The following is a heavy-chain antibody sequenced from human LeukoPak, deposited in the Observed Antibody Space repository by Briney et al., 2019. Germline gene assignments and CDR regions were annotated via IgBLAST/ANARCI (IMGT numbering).Heavy chain of an antibody. J-gene: IGHJ4*02. V-gene: IGHV3-30*18. D-gene: IGHD1-26*01. CDR2: ISYDGSNK. CDR1: GFTFSSYG. Sequence: GGSLRLSCEASGFTFSSYGMHWVRQAPGKGLEWVAVISYDGSNKYYADSVKGRFTISRDNSKNTLYLQMNSLRAEDTAVYYCAKSPRWREPDFDYWGQGTLVTVSS. CDR3: AKSPRWREPDFDY.